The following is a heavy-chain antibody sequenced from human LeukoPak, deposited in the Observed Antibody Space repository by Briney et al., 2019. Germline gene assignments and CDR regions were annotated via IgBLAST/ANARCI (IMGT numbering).Heavy chain of an antibody. V-gene: IGHV3-23*01. CDR1: GFTLSSYA. J-gene: IGHJ4*02. Sequence: GGSLRLSCAASGFTLSSYAMSWVRQAPGKGLEWVSAISGSGGSTYYADSVKGRFTISRDNPKNTLYLQMNSLRAEDTAVYYCAKGSSYPYRYSLDLSYWGQGTLVTVSS. CDR3: AKGSSYPYRYSLDLSY. CDR2: ISGSGGST. D-gene: IGHD1-26*01.